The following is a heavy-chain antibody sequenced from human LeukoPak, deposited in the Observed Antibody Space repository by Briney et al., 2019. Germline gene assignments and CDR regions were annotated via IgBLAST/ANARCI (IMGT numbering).Heavy chain of an antibody. CDR1: GGTFSSYA. D-gene: IGHD2-15*01. Sequence: ASVKVSCKASGGTFSSYAISWVRQAPGQGLEWMGRIIPIFGTANYAQKFQGRVTITTDKSTSTAYMELSSLRSEDTAVYYCAREVGGNWFDPWGQGTLVTVSS. V-gene: IGHV1-69*05. J-gene: IGHJ5*02. CDR2: IIPIFGTA. CDR3: AREVGGNWFDP.